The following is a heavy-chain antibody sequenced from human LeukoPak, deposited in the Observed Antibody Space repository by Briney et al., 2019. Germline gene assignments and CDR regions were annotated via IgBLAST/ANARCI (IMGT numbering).Heavy chain of an antibody. D-gene: IGHD5-12*01. CDR3: ARLPGLYYYYGMDV. CDR1: GYSISSGYY. CDR2: IYHSGST. Sequence: SETLSLTCTVSGYSISSGYYWGWIRQPPGKGLEWIGSIYHSGSTYYNPSLKSRVTISVDTSKNQFSLKLSSVTAADTAVYYCARLPGLYYYYGMDVWGQGTTVTVSS. J-gene: IGHJ6*02. V-gene: IGHV4-38-2*02.